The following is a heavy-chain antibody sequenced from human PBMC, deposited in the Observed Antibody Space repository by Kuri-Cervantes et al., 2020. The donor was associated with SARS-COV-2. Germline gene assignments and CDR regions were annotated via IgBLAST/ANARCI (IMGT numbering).Heavy chain of an antibody. CDR1: GFTFSGHS. Sequence: GESLKISCAGSGFTFSGHSMNWVRQAPGKGLEWVSSINSVSSYVYYADSVKGRFTISRDNAKNSLYLQMNSLRAEDTAVFYCAKLPVGATVGDYWGQGTLVTVSS. CDR2: INSVSSYV. CDR3: AKLPVGATVGDY. D-gene: IGHD1-26*01. V-gene: IGHV3-21*01. J-gene: IGHJ4*02.